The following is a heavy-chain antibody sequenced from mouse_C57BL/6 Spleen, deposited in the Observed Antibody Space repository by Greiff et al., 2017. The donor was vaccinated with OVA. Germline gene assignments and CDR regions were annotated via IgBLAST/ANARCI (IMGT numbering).Heavy chain of an antibody. Sequence: QVQLKQPGAELVKPGASVKMSCKASGYTFTSYWITWVKQRPGQGLEWIGDIYPGSGSTNYNEKFKSKATLTVDTSSSTAYMQLSSLTSEDSAVYYCARDYSNYQYYFDYWGQGTTLTVSS. V-gene: IGHV1-55*01. J-gene: IGHJ2*01. D-gene: IGHD2-5*01. CDR1: GYTFTSYW. CDR3: ARDYSNYQYYFDY. CDR2: IYPGSGST.